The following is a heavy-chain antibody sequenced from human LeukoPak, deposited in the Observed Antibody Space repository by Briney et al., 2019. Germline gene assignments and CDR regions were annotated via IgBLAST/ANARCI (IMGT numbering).Heavy chain of an antibody. Sequence: ASVKVSCKASGNTFIGYWIHWVRQAPGQGLEWMGAINPRGDATIGAQKFRGRVTTTRDTSTSTVYIELSSLRSEDTAVYYCAREGQQLKHFDYWGQGTLVTVSS. J-gene: IGHJ4*02. CDR1: GNTFIGYW. CDR2: INPRGDAT. CDR3: AREGQQLKHFDY. V-gene: IGHV1-46*01. D-gene: IGHD1-1*01.